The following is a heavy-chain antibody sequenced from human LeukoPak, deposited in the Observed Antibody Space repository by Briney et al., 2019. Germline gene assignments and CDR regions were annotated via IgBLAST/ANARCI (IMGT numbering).Heavy chain of an antibody. CDR1: GASISSSTDY. CDR2: IYYSGST. V-gene: IGHV4-39*01. CDR3: ARLSMLGYCSGGSCSLAMDV. D-gene: IGHD2-15*01. J-gene: IGHJ6*04. Sequence: SETLSLTCTVSGASISSSTDYWGWIRQPPGKGLEWIANIYYSGSTYYNPSLKSRVTISGDTSKNQFSLKLSSVTAADTAVYYCARLSMLGYCSGGSCSLAMDVWGKGTTVTISS.